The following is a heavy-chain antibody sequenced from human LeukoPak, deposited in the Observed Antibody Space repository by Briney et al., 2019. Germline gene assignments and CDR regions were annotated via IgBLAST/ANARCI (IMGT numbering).Heavy chain of an antibody. Sequence: ASVKVSCKASGYTFGTHWMHWVRQAPGQGLEWMGIINPSGDFRSYAQKFKGRVTVTRDMSTRTVYMELSRLRSDDTAVYYCARDRLGSLAWDPFDYWGQGTLVTVSS. J-gene: IGHJ4*02. CDR1: GYTFGTHW. V-gene: IGHV1-46*01. D-gene: IGHD1-26*01. CDR3: ARDRLGSLAWDPFDY. CDR2: INPSGDFR.